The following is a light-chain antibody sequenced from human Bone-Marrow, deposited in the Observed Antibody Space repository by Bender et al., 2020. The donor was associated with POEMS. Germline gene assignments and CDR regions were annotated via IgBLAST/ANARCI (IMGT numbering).Light chain of an antibody. CDR3: VAWDDTLNGWV. CDR1: RNDVGGYSY. V-gene: IGLV2-14*03. Sequence: QSALTQPASVSGSPGQSITVSCTGTRNDVGGYSYVSWYQQHPDRAPKLLIYEVSHRPSGVSPRFSGSMSGTSASLAISGLHSEDEADYYCVAWDDTLNGWVFGGGTKLTVL. CDR2: EVS. J-gene: IGLJ2*01.